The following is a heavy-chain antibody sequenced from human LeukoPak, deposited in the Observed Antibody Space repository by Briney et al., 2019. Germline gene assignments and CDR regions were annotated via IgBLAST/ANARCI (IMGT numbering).Heavy chain of an antibody. CDR3: AKGWSSGWPYYFDY. CDR1: GFTFRSYG. J-gene: IGHJ4*02. Sequence: GGSLRLSCAASGFTFRSYGMHWVRQAPGKGLEWVAVIWYDGSNKYYADSAKGRFTISRDNSKNTLYLQMNSLRGEDTAVYYCAKGWSSGWPYYFDYWGQGTPVTVSS. D-gene: IGHD6-19*01. V-gene: IGHV3-33*06. CDR2: IWYDGSNK.